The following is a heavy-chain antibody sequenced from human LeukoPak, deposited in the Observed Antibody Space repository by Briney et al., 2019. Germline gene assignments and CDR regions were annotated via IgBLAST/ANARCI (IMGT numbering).Heavy chain of an antibody. V-gene: IGHV4-38-2*01. J-gene: IGHJ4*02. D-gene: IGHD3-22*01. CDR1: GNSISSGYY. CDR3: AGQHDSNGYYFY. Sequence: SETLSLTCAVTGNSISSGYYWGWIRQPPGKGLEWSGSIYHSGSTYYNPSLKSRITISVDTSKNRFSLKLKSVTAADTAVYYCAGQHDSNGYYFYWGQGTLVTVSS. CDR2: IYHSGST.